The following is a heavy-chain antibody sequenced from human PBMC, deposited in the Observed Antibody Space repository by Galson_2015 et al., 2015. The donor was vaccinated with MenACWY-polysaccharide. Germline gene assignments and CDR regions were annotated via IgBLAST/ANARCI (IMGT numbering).Heavy chain of an antibody. V-gene: IGHV4-39*01. Sequence: LSLTCTVSGGSITRNNHYWVWIRQPPGKGLEWIGSIYYSGSTYYNPSLKSRVTISVDTSKNQFSLKLTSVTATDTAVYYRAFGDFFFSGGYWGQGTLATVSS. CDR2: IYYSGST. J-gene: IGHJ4*02. CDR3: AFGDFFFSGGY. CDR1: GGSITRNNHY. D-gene: IGHD3-10*01.